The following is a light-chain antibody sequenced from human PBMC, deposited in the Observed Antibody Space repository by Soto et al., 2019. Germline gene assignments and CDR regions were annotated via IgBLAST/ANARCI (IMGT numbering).Light chain of an antibody. CDR1: SSNIGADYD. Sequence: QSVLTQPPSVSGAPGQTVTISCTGSSSNIGADYDVHWYQQLPGTAPKLLLYGNNNRPSGVPDRFAGSKSDTSASLAITGLQAEDEADYYCQSYDTSLSGAVFGGGTKVTVL. CDR3: QSYDTSLSGAV. V-gene: IGLV1-40*01. CDR2: GNN. J-gene: IGLJ3*02.